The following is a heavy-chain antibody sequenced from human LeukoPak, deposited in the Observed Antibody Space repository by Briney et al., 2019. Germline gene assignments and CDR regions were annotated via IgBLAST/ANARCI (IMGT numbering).Heavy chain of an antibody. CDR3: ARRYCSGGSCYGRQRGYWFDP. Sequence: ASVKVSCKASGYTFTSYDINWVRQATGQGLEWMGWMNPNSGNTGCAQKFQGRVTMTRNTSISTAYMELSSLRSEDTAVYYCARRYCSGGSCYGRQRGYWFDPWGQGTLVTVSS. D-gene: IGHD2-15*01. CDR2: MNPNSGNT. V-gene: IGHV1-8*01. J-gene: IGHJ5*02. CDR1: GYTFTSYD.